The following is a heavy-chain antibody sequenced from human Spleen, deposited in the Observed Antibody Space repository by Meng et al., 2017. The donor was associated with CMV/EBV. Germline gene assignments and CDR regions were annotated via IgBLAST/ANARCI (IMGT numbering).Heavy chain of an antibody. J-gene: IGHJ1*01. D-gene: IGHD2-21*01. V-gene: IGHV3-30*02. CDR1: GFTFSSYA. CDR2: IRYDGSNK. CDR3: AKDGGAYATVLQH. Sequence: GGSLRLSCAASGFTFSSYAMHWVRQAPGKGLEWVAFIRYDGSNKYYADSLKGRFTISRDNSKSTLFLQMNSLRAEDTAVYYCAKDGGAYATVLQHWGRGTLVTVSS.